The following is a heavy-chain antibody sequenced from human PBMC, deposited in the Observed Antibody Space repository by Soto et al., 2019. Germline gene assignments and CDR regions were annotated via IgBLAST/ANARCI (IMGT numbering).Heavy chain of an antibody. Sequence: SETLSLTCTVSGGSISSGGYYWSWIRQHPGKGLEWIGYIYYSGSTYYNPSLKSRVTISVDTSKNQFSLKLSSVTAADTAVYYCARGGWGYGDYVYYFDYWGQGTLVTVSS. CDR1: GGSISSGGYY. CDR3: ARGGWGYGDYVYYFDY. CDR2: IYYSGST. D-gene: IGHD4-17*01. V-gene: IGHV4-31*03. J-gene: IGHJ4*02.